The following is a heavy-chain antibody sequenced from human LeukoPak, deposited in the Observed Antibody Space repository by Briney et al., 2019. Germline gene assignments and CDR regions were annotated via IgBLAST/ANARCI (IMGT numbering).Heavy chain of an antibody. CDR2: ISTSSRTI. J-gene: IGHJ4*02. D-gene: IGHD4-17*01. CDR3: ARDSYGDYVFDH. Sequence: GESLRLSCSASGFTFTSYSMNWVRQAPGKGLEWVSYISTSSRTIYYADSVKGRFTISRDNAKSSLYLQMDSLRDEDAAVYYCARDSYGDYVFDHWGQGSLVTVSS. V-gene: IGHV3-48*02. CDR1: GFTFTSYS.